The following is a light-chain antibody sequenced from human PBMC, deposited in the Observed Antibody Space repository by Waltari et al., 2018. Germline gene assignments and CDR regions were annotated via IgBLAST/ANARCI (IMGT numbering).Light chain of an antibody. CDR1: QGIRND. J-gene: IGKJ1*01. CDR3: LQDYNYPWT. Sequence: AIQMTQSPSSLSASVGDRVTITCRASQGIRNDLGWYQQKPGKAPKLLVYAASSLQSGVPSRFSGSGSCTDFTLTISSLQPEDFATYYCLQDYNYPWTFGQGTKVEIK. V-gene: IGKV1-6*01. CDR2: AAS.